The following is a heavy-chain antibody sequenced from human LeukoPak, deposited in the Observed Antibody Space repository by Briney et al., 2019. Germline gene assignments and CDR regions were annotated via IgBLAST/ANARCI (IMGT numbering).Heavy chain of an antibody. J-gene: IGHJ4*02. CDR2: IIPIFGTA. CDR1: GGTFSSYA. V-gene: IGHV1-69*01. D-gene: IGHD2-15*01. Sequence: SVKVSCKASGGTFSSYAISWVRQAPGQGLEWMGGIIPIFGTANYAQKFQGRVTITADESTSTAYMELSSLRSEDTAVYYCASRYCSGGSCYLVPFDYWGQGTLVTVSS. CDR3: ASRYCSGGSCYLVPFDY.